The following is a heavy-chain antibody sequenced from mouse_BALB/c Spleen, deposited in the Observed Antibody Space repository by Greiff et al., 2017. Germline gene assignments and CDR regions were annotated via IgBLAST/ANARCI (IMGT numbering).Heavy chain of an antibody. CDR2: ISDGGSYT. V-gene: IGHV5-4*02. J-gene: IGHJ3*01. CDR1: GFTFSDYY. CDR3: ARSRGFAY. Sequence: EVKVVESGGGLVKPGGSLKLSCAASGFTFSDYYMYWVRQTPEKRLEWVATISDGGSYTYYPDSVKGRFTISRDNAKNNLYLQMSSLKSEDTAMYYCARSRGFAYWGQGTLVTVSA. D-gene: IGHD3-3*01.